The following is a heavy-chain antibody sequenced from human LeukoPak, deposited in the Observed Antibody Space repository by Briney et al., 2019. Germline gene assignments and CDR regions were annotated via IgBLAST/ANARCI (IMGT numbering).Heavy chain of an antibody. D-gene: IGHD3-10*01. CDR2: IYTSGST. J-gene: IGHJ5*02. CDR1: GGSINSGSYY. Sequence: SETLSLTCTVSGGSINSGSYYWSWIRQPAGKGLEWIGRIYTSGSTNYNPSLKSRVTISIDTSKNQFSLKLSSVTAADTAVYYCARDWITMVRGVTPSNWFDPWGQGTLVTVSS. CDR3: ARDWITMVRGVTPSNWFDP. V-gene: IGHV4-61*02.